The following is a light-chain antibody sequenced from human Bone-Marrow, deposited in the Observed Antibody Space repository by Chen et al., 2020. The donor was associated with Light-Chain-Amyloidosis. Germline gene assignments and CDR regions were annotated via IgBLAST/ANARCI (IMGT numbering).Light chain of an antibody. V-gene: IGKV4-1*01. CDR2: WAS. CDR3: QQYFSLPIT. Sequence: DIVMTQSPVSLAVSLGERATINCKSSQSVYGSDNRNYLAWYQQKPGQPLKVRFYWASTRESGVPDRFSCSGSGTDFTLTISSLQAEDVAVYYCQQYFSLPITFGQGTRLEIK. J-gene: IGKJ5*01. CDR1: QSVYGSDNRNY.